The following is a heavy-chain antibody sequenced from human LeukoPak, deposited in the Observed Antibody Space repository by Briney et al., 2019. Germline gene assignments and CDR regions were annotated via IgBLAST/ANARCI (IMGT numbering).Heavy chain of an antibody. J-gene: IGHJ4*02. CDR2: INPSGGST. D-gene: IGHD3-3*01. V-gene: IGHV1-46*01. CDR1: GYTFTSYY. Sequence: ASVKVSCKAYGYTFTSYYMHWVRQAPGQGLEWMGIINPSGGSTSYAQKFQGRVTMTRDTSTSTVYMELSSLRSEDTAVYYCARARNDYDFWSGYSPANYFDYWGQGTLVTVSS. CDR3: ARARNDYDFWSGYSPANYFDY.